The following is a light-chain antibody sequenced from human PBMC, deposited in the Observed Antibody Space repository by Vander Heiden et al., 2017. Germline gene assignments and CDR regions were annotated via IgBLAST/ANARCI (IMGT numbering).Light chain of an antibody. Sequence: EIVLTQSPGTLSLSPRETATFSCRADQSISSNYLAWYQQRPGQAPRLRIYASSSRSAGNPDRFSGSESGTDFTLTISILEPEETAVYYCQHYGTSSWTFGQGTKVDIK. CDR1: QSISSNY. V-gene: IGKV3-20*01. CDR2: ASS. CDR3: QHYGTSSWT. J-gene: IGKJ1*01.